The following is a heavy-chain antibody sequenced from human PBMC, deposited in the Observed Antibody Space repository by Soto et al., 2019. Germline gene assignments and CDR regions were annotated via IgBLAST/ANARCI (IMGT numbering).Heavy chain of an antibody. Sequence: EVQLVESGGGLVQPGGSLRLSCAASGFTVSSNYMSWVRQAPEKGLEWVSVIYSGGSTYYADSVKGRFTISRDNSKNTLYLQMNSLRAEDTAVYYCARGDHYYGSGSYAKLFDYWGQGTLVTVSS. CDR2: IYSGGST. V-gene: IGHV3-66*01. CDR3: ARGDHYYGSGSYAKLFDY. J-gene: IGHJ4*02. CDR1: GFTVSSNY. D-gene: IGHD3-10*01.